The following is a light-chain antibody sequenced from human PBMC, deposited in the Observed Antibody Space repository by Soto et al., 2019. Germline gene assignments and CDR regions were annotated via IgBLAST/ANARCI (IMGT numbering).Light chain of an antibody. Sequence: QSALTQPASVSGSPGQSITISCTGTSSDVGGYNYVSWYQQHPGKAPKLMIYDVSNRPSGVSNRFSGSKSGNTASLTMSGLQAEDEADYYSSSYTSSSPLWVFGTGTKLTVL. CDR3: SSYTSSSPLWV. CDR2: DVS. CDR1: SSDVGGYNY. J-gene: IGLJ1*01. V-gene: IGLV2-14*01.